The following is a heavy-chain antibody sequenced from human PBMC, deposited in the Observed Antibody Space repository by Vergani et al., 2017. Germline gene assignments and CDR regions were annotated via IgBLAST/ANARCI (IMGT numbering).Heavy chain of an antibody. J-gene: IGHJ4*02. Sequence: QVQLVQSGAEVKKPGSSVKVSCKASGGTFSSSAISWVRQAPGQGLEWMGGIIPIFGTANYAQKFQGRVTITADESTSTADMELSSLRSEDTAVYYCERDRLAAAGTPLDDWGQGTLVTVSS. D-gene: IGHD6-13*01. V-gene: IGHV1-69*01. CDR2: IIPIFGTA. CDR1: GGTFSSSA. CDR3: ERDRLAAAGTPLDD.